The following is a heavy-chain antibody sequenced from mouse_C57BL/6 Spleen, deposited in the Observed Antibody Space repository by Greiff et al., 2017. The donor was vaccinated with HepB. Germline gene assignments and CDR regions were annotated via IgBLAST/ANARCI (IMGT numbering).Heavy chain of an antibody. Sequence: VKLVESDAELVKPGASVKISCKVSGYTFTDHTIHWMKQRPEQGLEWIGYIYPRDGSTKYNEKFKGKATLTADKSSSTAYMQLNSLTSEDSAVYFCAAITTVVGYYFDYWGQGTTLTVSS. CDR2: IYPRDGST. CDR1: GYTFTDHT. CDR3: AAITTVVGYYFDY. V-gene: IGHV1-78*01. D-gene: IGHD1-1*01. J-gene: IGHJ2*01.